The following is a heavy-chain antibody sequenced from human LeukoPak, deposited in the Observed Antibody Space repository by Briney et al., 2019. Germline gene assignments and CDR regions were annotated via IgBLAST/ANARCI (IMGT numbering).Heavy chain of an antibody. CDR2: ISGSGGST. CDR1: GFTFSSYG. D-gene: IGHD5-24*01. CDR3: AKDPGDGYLDY. V-gene: IGHV3-23*01. J-gene: IGHJ4*02. Sequence: GRSLRLSCAASGFTFSSYGMHWVRQAPGKGLEWVSAISGSGGSTYYADSVKGRFTISRDNSKNTLYLQMNSLRAEDTAVYYCAKDPGDGYLDYWGQGTLVTVSS.